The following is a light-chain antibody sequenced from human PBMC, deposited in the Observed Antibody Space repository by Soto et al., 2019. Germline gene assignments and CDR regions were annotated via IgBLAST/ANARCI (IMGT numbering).Light chain of an antibody. Sequence: DIQMTQSPSSLSASVGDRVTITCQASQNINNYLNWYQQKPGKAPKLLIHTASSLQTGVPSRFTGGGSGTDFSLTINSLQPEDFATYYCQQSSTTRWTFGQGTKVDIK. J-gene: IGKJ1*01. V-gene: IGKV1-39*01. CDR1: QNINNY. CDR3: QQSSTTRWT. CDR2: TAS.